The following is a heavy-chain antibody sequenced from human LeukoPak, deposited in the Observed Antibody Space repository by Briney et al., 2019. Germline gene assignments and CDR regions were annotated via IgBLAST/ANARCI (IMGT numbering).Heavy chain of an antibody. V-gene: IGHV1-46*01. D-gene: IGHD3-10*01. CDR2: INPSGGST. CDR1: GYTFTSYY. CDR3: VRERERGTYFI. J-gene: IGHJ4*02. Sequence: ASVKVSCKASGYTFTSYYMHWVRQAPGQGLEWMGIINPSGGSTSYPQKFQGRVTMTRDTSTMTVYMELTSLRSEDTAVYYCVRERERGTYFIWGQGPLVPVSS.